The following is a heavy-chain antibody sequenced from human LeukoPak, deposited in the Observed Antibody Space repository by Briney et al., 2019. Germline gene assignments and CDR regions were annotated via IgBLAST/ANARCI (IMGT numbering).Heavy chain of an antibody. CDR3: ARDQRASMGGGNFDY. CDR1: GFTFDDYG. Sequence: PGGSLRLSCAASGFTFDDYGMNWVRQAPGKGLEWVSSISSSSSYIYYADSVKGRFTISRDNAKNSLYLQMNSLRAEDTAVYYCARDQRASMGGGNFDYWGQGTLVTVSS. CDR2: ISSSSSYI. V-gene: IGHV3-21*01. D-gene: IGHD5-24*01. J-gene: IGHJ4*02.